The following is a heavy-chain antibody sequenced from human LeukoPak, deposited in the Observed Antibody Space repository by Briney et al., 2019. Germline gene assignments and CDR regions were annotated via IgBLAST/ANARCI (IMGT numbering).Heavy chain of an antibody. CDR2: IWYDGSNK. J-gene: IGHJ4*02. Sequence: GRSLRLSCAASGFTFSSYGMHWVRQAPGKGLEWVAVIWYDGSNKYYADSVKGRFTISRDNSKNTLYLQMNSLRAGDTAVYYCARDPISLRSSSPFDYWGQGTLVTVSS. D-gene: IGHD6-13*01. CDR1: GFTFSSYG. CDR3: ARDPISLRSSSPFDY. V-gene: IGHV3-33*01.